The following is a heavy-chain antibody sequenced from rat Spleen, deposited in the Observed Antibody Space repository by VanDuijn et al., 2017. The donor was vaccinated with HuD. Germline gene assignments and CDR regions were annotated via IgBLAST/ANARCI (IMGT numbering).Heavy chain of an antibody. V-gene: IGHV5-46*01. CDR3: ARSHYSSYSPLYYVMDA. J-gene: IGHJ4*01. CDR1: GFTFSSFP. Sequence: EVQLVESGGGLVQPGRSMKLSCAASGFTFSSFPMAWVRQAPTKGLEWVATISTSGGSTYYPDSVKGRFTISRDNAKSTLYLQMDSLRSEDTATYYCARSHYSSYSPLYYVMDAWGQGASVTVSS. D-gene: IGHD1-2*01. CDR2: ISTSGGST.